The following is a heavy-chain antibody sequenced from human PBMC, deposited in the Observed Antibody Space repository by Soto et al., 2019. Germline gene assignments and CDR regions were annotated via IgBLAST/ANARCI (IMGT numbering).Heavy chain of an antibody. Sequence: EVQLVESGGGLVKPGGSLRLSCAASGFTFSSYSMNWVRQAPGKGLEWVSSISSSSSYIYYADSVKGRFTISRDNAKNSLYLQMNSLRAEDMAVYYCARVVDPYAPIQSLIFDYWGQGTLVTVSS. CDR3: ARVVDPYAPIQSLIFDY. J-gene: IGHJ4*02. CDR1: GFTFSSYS. CDR2: ISSSSSYI. D-gene: IGHD2-2*01. V-gene: IGHV3-21*01.